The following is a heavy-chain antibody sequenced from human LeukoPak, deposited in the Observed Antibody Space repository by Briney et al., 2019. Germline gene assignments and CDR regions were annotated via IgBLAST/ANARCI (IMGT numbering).Heavy chain of an antibody. V-gene: IGHV4-39*07. J-gene: IGHJ6*02. CDR1: GGSISSSSYY. CDR2: IYYSGST. Sequence: PSETLFLTCTVSGGSISSSSYYWGWIRQPPGKGLEWIGSIYYSGSTYYNPSLKSRVTISVDTSKNQFSLKLSSVTAADTAVYYCARGFSGYGYYYYGMDVWGQGTTVTVSS. CDR3: ARGFSGYGYYYYGMDV. D-gene: IGHD5-12*01.